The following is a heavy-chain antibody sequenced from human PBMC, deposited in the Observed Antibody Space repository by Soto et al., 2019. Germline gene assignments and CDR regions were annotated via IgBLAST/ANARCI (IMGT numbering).Heavy chain of an antibody. CDR3: ARGPIVVVPAAILYGMDV. D-gene: IGHD2-2*01. CDR2: IYYSGST. V-gene: IGHV4-59*01. CDR1: CGSISSYY. J-gene: IGHJ6*02. Sequence: SETLSLTCTVSCGSISSYYWSWIRQPPGKGLEWIGYIYYSGSTNYNPSLKSRVTISVDTSKNQFSLKLSSVTAADTAVYYCARGPIVVVPAAILYGMDVWGQGTTVTVSS.